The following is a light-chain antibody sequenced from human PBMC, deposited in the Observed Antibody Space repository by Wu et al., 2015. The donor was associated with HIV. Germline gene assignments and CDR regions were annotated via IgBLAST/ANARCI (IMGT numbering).Light chain of an antibody. CDR1: QSVRDD. Sequence: EVVMTQSPATLSVSPGERVTLSCRASQSVRDDLAWYLQKPGQAPRLLIYGISTRAAGIPARFSDSRSGPEFTLTISSIQSEDFGIYYCQQYNRWPLTFGGGTKVEIK. J-gene: IGKJ4*01. CDR2: GIS. CDR3: QQYNRWPLT. V-gene: IGKV3-15*01.